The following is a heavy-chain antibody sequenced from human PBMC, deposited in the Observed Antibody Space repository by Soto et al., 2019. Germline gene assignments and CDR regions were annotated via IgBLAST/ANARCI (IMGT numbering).Heavy chain of an antibody. CDR3: ARVRHYYDSSGYFSY. CDR2: ISAYNGNT. V-gene: IGHV1-18*01. Sequence: ASVKVSFKASGYTFTSYGISWVRQAPGQGLEWMGWISAYNGNTNYAQKLQGRVTMTTDTSTSTAYMELRSLRSDDTAVYYCARVRHYYDSSGYFSYWGQGTLVTVSS. D-gene: IGHD3-22*01. CDR1: GYTFTSYG. J-gene: IGHJ4*02.